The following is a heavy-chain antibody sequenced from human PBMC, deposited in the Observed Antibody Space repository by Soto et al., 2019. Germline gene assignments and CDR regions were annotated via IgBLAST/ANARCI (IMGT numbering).Heavy chain of an antibody. CDR3: ARGQDYYDSSGPVRGAFDI. J-gene: IGHJ3*02. V-gene: IGHV3-33*01. D-gene: IGHD3-22*01. Sequence: SLRLSCAASGFTFSSYGMHWVRQAPGKGLERVAVIWYDGSNKYYADSVKGRFTISRDNSKNTLYLQMNSLRAEDTAVYYCARGQDYYDSSGPVRGAFDIWGQGTMVTVSS. CDR1: GFTFSSYG. CDR2: IWYDGSNK.